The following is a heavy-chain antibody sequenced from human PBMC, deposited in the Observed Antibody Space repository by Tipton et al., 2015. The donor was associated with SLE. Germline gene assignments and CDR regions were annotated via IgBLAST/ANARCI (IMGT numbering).Heavy chain of an antibody. CDR3: VAGLGDY. CDR2: LYSGNSGT. V-gene: IGHV3-23*03. Sequence: SLRLSCAASGFTFSSYDVSWVRQAPGKGLEWVSLLYSGNSGTDYADSVKGRFTISRDDSKNTVYLQMNSLRAEDTAVYYCVAGLGDYWGPGTLVTASS. J-gene: IGHJ4*02. CDR1: GFTFSSYD. D-gene: IGHD6-19*01.